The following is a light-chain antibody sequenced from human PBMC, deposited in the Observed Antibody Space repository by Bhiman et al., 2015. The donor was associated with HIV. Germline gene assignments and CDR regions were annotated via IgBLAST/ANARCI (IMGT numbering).Light chain of an antibody. CDR2: QDN. V-gene: IGLV3-1*01. Sequence: SYELTQPPSVSVSPGQTASIVCSGDQLGDKYAFWYQQKPGQSPVVVIYQDNKRPSGIPERFSGSNSGSTATLTISGTQALDEADYYCQAWDSGTAVFGTGTKVTVL. CDR3: QAWDSGTAV. J-gene: IGLJ1*01. CDR1: QLGDKY.